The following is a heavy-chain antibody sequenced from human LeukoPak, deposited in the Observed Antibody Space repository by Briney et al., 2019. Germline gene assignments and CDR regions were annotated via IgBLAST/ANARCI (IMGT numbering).Heavy chain of an antibody. D-gene: IGHD4-11*01. CDR3: ARGGKTTALNKNRASNYYGMDV. V-gene: IGHV4-30-4*01. CDR2: IYYSGST. CDR1: GGSISSGDYY. J-gene: IGHJ6*02. Sequence: TSQTLSLTCTVSGGSISSGDYYWSWIRQPPGKGLEWIGYIYYSGSTYYNPSLKSRVTMSVDTSKNQFSLKLSSVTAADTAVYYCARGGKTTALNKNRASNYYGMDVWGQGTTVTVSS.